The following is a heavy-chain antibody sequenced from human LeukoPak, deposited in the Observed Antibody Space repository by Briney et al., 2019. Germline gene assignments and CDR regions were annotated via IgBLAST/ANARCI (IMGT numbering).Heavy chain of an antibody. CDR1: GFTFSSYA. V-gene: IGHV3-23*01. D-gene: IGHD3-3*01. CDR3: ARDFTPEWFDIH. J-gene: IGHJ4*02. CDR2: IGGNGDST. Sequence: QPGGSLRLSCAASGFTFSSYAMSWVRQAPGKGLEWVSAIGGNGDSTYYADSVKGRFTISRDTSKNALYLQMNSLRAEDTAVYYCARDFTPEWFDIHWGQGTLVTVS.